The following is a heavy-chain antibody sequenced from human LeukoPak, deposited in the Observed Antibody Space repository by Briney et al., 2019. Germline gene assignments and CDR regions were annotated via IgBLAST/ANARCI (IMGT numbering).Heavy chain of an antibody. D-gene: IGHD6-13*01. CDR2: IYYSGST. J-gene: IGHJ5*02. CDR3: ARDAGYSSSWYVWFDP. V-gene: IGHV4-59*01. CDR1: GGSFSGYY. Sequence: SETLSLTCAVYGGSFSGYYWSWIRQPPGKGLEWIGYIYYSGSTNYNPSLKSRVTISVDTSKNQFSLKLSSVTAADTAVYYCARDAGYSSSWYVWFDPWGQGTLVTVSS.